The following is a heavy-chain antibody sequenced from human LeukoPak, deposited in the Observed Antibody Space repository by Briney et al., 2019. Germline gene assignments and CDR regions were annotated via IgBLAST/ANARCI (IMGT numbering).Heavy chain of an antibody. CDR1: GGSISSGSYY. CDR3: ARGWGTWDY. D-gene: IGHD1-7*01. V-gene: IGHV4-61*02. Sequence: SETLSLTCTVSGGSISSGSYYWSWIRQPAGKGLEWIGRIYTSGSTNYNPSLKSRVTISVDKSKNQFSLKLSSVTAADTAVYYCARGWGTWDYWGQGTLVTVSS. CDR2: IYTSGST. J-gene: IGHJ4*02.